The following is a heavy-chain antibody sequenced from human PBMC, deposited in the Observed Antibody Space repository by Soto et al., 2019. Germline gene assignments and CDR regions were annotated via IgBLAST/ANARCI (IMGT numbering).Heavy chain of an antibody. V-gene: IGHV3-23*01. CDR1: GFTFSRYA. CDR2: ISDSGSYT. CDR3: AKVITLVRGVIITGFDY. Sequence: GGSLRLSCAASGFTFSRYAMGWVRQAPGKGLEWVSAISDSGSYTYSADSVKGRFTISRDNSKNTLYLQMNSLRAEDTAVYYCAKVITLVRGVIITGFDYWGQGTLVTVSS. D-gene: IGHD3-10*01. J-gene: IGHJ4*02.